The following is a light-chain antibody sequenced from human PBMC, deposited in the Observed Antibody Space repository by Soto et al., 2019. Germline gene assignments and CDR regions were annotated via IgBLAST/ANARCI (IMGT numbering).Light chain of an antibody. CDR3: QQTYDLSRT. J-gene: IGKJ1*01. Sequence: DIPMTQSPSSLSASVGDRVTITCRASLTIGHSLSWFQQKAGKPHTLLIYGASALQSGVPARLSGSGSGTEFTLDINKMRREDFATYYCQQTYDLSRTLGQGTKV. CDR2: GAS. CDR1: LTIGHS. V-gene: IGKV1-39*01.